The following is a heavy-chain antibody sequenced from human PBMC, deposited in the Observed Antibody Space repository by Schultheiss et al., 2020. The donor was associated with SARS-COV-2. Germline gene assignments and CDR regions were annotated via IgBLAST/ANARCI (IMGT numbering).Heavy chain of an antibody. CDR2: MNPNSGNT. J-gene: IGHJ4*02. D-gene: IGHD4-17*01. Sequence: ASVKVSCKASGYTFTSYDINCVRQATGQGLEWMGWMNPNSGNTNYAQKLQGRVTMTTDTSTSTAYMELRSLRSDDTAVYYCARRRGGTTVTTLGYWGQGTLVTVSS. CDR1: GYTFTSYD. V-gene: IGHV1-18*01. CDR3: ARRRGGTTVTTLGY.